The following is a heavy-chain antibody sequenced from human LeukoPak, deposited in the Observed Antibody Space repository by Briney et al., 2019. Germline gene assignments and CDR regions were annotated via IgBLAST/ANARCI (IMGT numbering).Heavy chain of an antibody. V-gene: IGHV3-23*01. CDR3: ATQNFDY. Sequence: GGSLRLSCAASEFTLTNYAMSWVRQAPGEGLEWVSTITGSGDGTYYADSVKGRFTISRDSSKNTLYLQMNSLRVEDTAVYYCATQNFDYWGQGTLVTVPS. CDR1: EFTLTNYA. J-gene: IGHJ4*02. CDR2: ITGSGDGT.